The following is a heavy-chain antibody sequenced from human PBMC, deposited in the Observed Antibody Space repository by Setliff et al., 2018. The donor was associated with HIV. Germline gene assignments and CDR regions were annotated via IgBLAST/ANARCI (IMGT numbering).Heavy chain of an antibody. CDR2: ISSSSSYI. CDR1: GFTFSSYA. Sequence: GGSLRLSCAASGFTFSSYAMNWVRQAPGKGLEWVSSISSSSSYIYYADSVKGRFTISRDNAKNSLYLQMNSLRAEDTAVYYCARDRGAAMVRGVIDYWGQGTLVTSPQ. CDR3: ARDRGAAMVRGVIDY. D-gene: IGHD3-10*01. V-gene: IGHV3-21*01. J-gene: IGHJ4*02.